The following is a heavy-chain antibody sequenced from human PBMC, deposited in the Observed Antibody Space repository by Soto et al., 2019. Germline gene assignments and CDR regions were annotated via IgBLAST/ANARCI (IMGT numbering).Heavy chain of an antibody. J-gene: IGHJ4*02. D-gene: IGHD3-3*01. V-gene: IGHV4-39*01. CDR1: GGSISSSSYY. CDR2: IYYSGST. Sequence: PSETLSLTCTVSGGSISSSSYYWGWIRQPPGKGLEWIGSIYYSGSTYYNPSLKSRVTISVDTSKSQFSLKLSSVTAADTAVYYCATQAGTIFGVVTLYYFDYWGQGTLVTVSS. CDR3: ATQAGTIFGVVTLYYFDY.